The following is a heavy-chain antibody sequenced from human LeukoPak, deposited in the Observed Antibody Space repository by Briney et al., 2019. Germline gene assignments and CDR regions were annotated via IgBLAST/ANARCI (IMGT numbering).Heavy chain of an antibody. CDR2: INPSGGST. V-gene: IGHV1-46*01. J-gene: IGHJ5*02. D-gene: IGHD6-13*01. CDR3: ARGTIAAAGLHGFDP. Sequence: ASVKVSCKASGYTFTGYYMHWVRQAPGQGLEWMGMINPSGGSTSYAQKFQDRVTMTRDTSTSTVYMELSSLRSEDTAVYYCARGTIAAAGLHGFDPWGQGTLVTVSS. CDR1: GYTFTGYY.